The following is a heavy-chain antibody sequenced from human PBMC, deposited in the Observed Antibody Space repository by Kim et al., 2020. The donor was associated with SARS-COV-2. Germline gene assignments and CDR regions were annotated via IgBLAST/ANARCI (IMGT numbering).Heavy chain of an antibody. CDR3: ARDRGTYDILTGYYVKPISTWFDP. Sequence: ASVKVSCKASGYTFTSYYMHWVRQAPGQGLEWMGIINPSGGSTSYAQKFQGRVTMTRDTSTSTVYMELSSLRSEDTAVYYCARDRGTYDILTGYYVKPISTWFDPWGQGTLVTVSS. CDR1: GYTFTSYY. CDR2: INPSGGST. D-gene: IGHD3-9*01. V-gene: IGHV1-46*01. J-gene: IGHJ5*02.